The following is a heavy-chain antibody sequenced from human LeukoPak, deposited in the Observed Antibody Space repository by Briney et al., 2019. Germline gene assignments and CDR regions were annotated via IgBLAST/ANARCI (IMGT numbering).Heavy chain of an antibody. CDR2: ISGSGDST. J-gene: IGHJ4*02. V-gene: IGHV3-23*01. D-gene: IGHD6-13*01. CDR1: GFTFSSYA. CDR3: AKTRPLDSSSWSHGDY. Sequence: GGSLRLSCAASGFTFSSYAMSWVRQAPGKGLEWVSAISGSGDSTYYGDSVKGRFTISRDNSKNTLYLQMNSLRAEDTAVYYCAKTRPLDSSSWSHGDYWGQGTLVTVST.